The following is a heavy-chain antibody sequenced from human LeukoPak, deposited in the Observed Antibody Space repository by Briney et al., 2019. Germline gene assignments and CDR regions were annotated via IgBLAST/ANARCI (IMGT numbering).Heavy chain of an antibody. D-gene: IGHD3-10*01. CDR1: GFTFSSYS. CDR3: AKVPRYGSGRAYYYGMDV. Sequence: PGGSLRLSCAASGFTFSSYSMNWVRQAPGKGLEWVSSISSSSSYIYYADSVKGRFTISRDNSKNTLYLQMNSLRAEDTAVYYCAKVPRYGSGRAYYYGMDVWGQGTTVTVSS. CDR2: ISSSSSYI. V-gene: IGHV3-21*01. J-gene: IGHJ6*02.